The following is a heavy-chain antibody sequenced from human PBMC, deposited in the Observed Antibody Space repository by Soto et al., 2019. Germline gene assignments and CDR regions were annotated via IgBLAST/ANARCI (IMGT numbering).Heavy chain of an antibody. D-gene: IGHD1-1*01. J-gene: IGHJ6*02. Sequence: PGESLKISCKGSGYSFTSYWISWVRQMPGKGLEWMGRIDPSDSYTNYSPSFQGHVTISADKSISTAYLQWSSLKASDTAMYYCASQLERNPGYYYYGMDVWGQGTTVTVSS. CDR3: ASQLERNPGYYYYGMDV. V-gene: IGHV5-10-1*01. CDR2: IDPSDSYT. CDR1: GYSFTSYW.